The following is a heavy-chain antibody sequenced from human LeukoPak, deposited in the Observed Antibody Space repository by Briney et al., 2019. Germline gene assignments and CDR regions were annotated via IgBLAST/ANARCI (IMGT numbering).Heavy chain of an antibody. CDR3: AKERVIGETGTVGFDF. V-gene: IGHV3-23*01. J-gene: IGHJ4*02. Sequence: GGSLRLSCVASGFTFSNCPMSWVRQAPGQGLEWVTAISGSGANTYYSDSVKGRFTVSRDNSRNTLYVQMNNLRADDTAVYYCAKERVIGETGTVGFDFWGQGALVTVSS. CDR1: GFTFSNCP. CDR2: ISGSGANT. D-gene: IGHD6-19*01.